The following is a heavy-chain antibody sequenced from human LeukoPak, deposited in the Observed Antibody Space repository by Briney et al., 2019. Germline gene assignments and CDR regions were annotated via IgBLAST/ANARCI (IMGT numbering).Heavy chain of an antibody. V-gene: IGHV3-23*01. CDR1: GFTFSNSA. J-gene: IGHJ4*02. Sequence: PGGSLRLSCAASGFTFSNSAMSWVRQAPGKGLEWVSTISGSGRGSNTYYADSLKGRFTISRDNSKNTLYLQMNSLRADDTAIYYCAKSGYNRFDYWGQGTLVTVSS. D-gene: IGHD5-24*01. CDR2: ISGSGRGSNT. CDR3: AKSGYNRFDY.